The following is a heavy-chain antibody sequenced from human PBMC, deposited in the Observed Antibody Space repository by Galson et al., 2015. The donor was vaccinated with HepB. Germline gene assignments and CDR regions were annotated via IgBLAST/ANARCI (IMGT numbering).Heavy chain of an antibody. J-gene: IGHJ6*02. CDR1: GFTFSSYG. V-gene: IGHV3-30*18. Sequence: SLRLSCAASGFTFSSYGMHWVRQAPGKGLEWVAVISYDGSNKYYADSVKGRFTISRDNSKNTLYLQMNSLRAEDTAVYYCAKQHCSSTSCLGRDYYGMDVWGQGTTVTVSS. CDR2: ISYDGSNK. CDR3: AKQHCSSTSCLGRDYYGMDV. D-gene: IGHD2-2*01.